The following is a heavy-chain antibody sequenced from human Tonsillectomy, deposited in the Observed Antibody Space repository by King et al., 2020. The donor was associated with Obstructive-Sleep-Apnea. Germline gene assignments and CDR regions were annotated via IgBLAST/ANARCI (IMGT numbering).Heavy chain of an antibody. Sequence: VQLVESGGGLVKPGGSLRLSCAASGFTFSSYSMNWVRQAPGKGLEWFSSISSSSSYIYYADSVKGRFTISRDNAKNSLYLQMNSLRAEDTAVYYCARATYDSSGLDYWGQGTLVTVSS. CDR1: GFTFSSYS. CDR2: ISSSSSYI. D-gene: IGHD3-22*01. CDR3: ARATYDSSGLDY. V-gene: IGHV3-21*01. J-gene: IGHJ4*02.